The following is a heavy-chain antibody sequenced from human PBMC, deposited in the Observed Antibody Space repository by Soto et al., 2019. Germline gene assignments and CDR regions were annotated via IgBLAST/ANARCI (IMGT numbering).Heavy chain of an antibody. CDR2: ISGSGGST. CDR1: GFTCSNYA. CDR3: AKDQGSSWYEIDY. D-gene: IGHD6-13*01. V-gene: IGHV3-23*01. Sequence: GGSLRLSCAASGFTCSNYAVTWVRQAPGKGLEWVSTISGSGGSTYYADSVKGRFTISRDNSKNTLYLQMNSLRAEDTAVYYCAKDQGSSWYEIDYWGQGTLVTVSS. J-gene: IGHJ4*02.